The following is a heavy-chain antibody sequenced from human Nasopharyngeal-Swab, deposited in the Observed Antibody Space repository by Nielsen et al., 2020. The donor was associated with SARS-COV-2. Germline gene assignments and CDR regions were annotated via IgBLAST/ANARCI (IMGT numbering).Heavy chain of an antibody. V-gene: IGHV4-59*13. CDR2: IYYSGST. D-gene: IGHD3-3*01. J-gene: IGHJ2*01. Sequence: SETLSLTCTVSGGSISSYYWIWIRQPPGKGLEWIGYIYYSGSTNYNPSLKSRVTISVDTSKNQFSLKLSSVTAADTAVYYCARAELDFWSGYYTTLYWYFDLWGRGTLVTVSS. CDR1: GGSISSYY. CDR3: ARAELDFWSGYYTTLYWYFDL.